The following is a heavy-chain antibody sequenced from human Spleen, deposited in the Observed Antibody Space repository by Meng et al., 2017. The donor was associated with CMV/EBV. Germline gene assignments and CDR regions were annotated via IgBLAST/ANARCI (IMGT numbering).Heavy chain of an antibody. CDR3: ARVLEDVVVVVPNYYYGMDV. J-gene: IGHJ6*01. V-gene: IGHV3-7*01. CDR2: IKQDGSEK. D-gene: IGHD2-15*01. CDR1: GFTFNSYS. Sequence: GSLRLSCAASGFTFNSYSMNWVRQAPGKGLEWVANIKQDGSEKYYVDSVKGRFSISRDNAKNSLYLQMNSLRAEDTAVYYCARVLEDVVVVVPNYYYGMDVWGQGTTVTVSS.